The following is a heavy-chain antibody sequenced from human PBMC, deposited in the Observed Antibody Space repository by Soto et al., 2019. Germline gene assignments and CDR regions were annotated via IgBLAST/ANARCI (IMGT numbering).Heavy chain of an antibody. V-gene: IGHV2-5*01. CDR2: IYWNDDE. CDR1: GFSLRTPGVG. Sequence: SGPTLVNPTQTLTLTCTFSGFSLRTPGVGVGWIRQPPGKALEWLAIIYWNDDERYSPSLKTRLNITKDTSKNQVVLTMTNMDPVDTATYYCAHRRTHAGSYSFINWFDPWGHGTL. CDR3: AHRRTHAGSYSFINWFDP. J-gene: IGHJ5*02. D-gene: IGHD3-10*01.